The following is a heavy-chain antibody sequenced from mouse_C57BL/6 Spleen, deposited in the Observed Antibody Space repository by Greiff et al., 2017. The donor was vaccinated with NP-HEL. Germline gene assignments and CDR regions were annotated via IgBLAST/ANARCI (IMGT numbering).Heavy chain of an antibody. D-gene: IGHD2-3*01. Sequence: VQLQQSGAELMKPGASVKLSCKATGYTFTGYWIEWVKQRPGHGLEWIGEILPGSGSTNYNEKFKGKATFTADTSSNTAYMQLSSLTTEDSAIYYWARSMLYDGDYYYAMDYWGQGTSVTVSS. V-gene: IGHV1-9*01. J-gene: IGHJ4*01. CDR2: ILPGSGST. CDR3: ARSMLYDGDYYYAMDY. CDR1: GYTFTGYW.